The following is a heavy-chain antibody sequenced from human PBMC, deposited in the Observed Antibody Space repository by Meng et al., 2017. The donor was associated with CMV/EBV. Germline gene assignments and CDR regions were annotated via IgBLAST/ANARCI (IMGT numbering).Heavy chain of an antibody. CDR2: INSDGSST. V-gene: IGHV3-74*01. J-gene: IGHJ3*02. Sequence: VHRGGAGGGLVQPGGSRGFSCAAPGFTFSSYWMHWVRQAPGKGLVWVSLINSDGSSTSYADSVTGRFTISRDNAKNTLYLQMNSLRAEDTAVYYCARDRQKGDAFDIWGQGTMVTVSS. CDR3: ARDRQKGDAFDI. CDR1: GFTFSSYW.